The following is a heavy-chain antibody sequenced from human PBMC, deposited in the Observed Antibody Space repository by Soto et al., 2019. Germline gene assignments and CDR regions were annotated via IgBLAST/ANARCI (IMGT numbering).Heavy chain of an antibody. D-gene: IGHD4-17*01. V-gene: IGHV3-7*05. Sequence: GGSLRLSCAASGFTFSSYWMSWVRQAPGKGLEWVANIKQDGSEKYYVDSVKGRFTISRDNAKNSLYLQMNSLRAEDTAVYYCARDLSDYGDAFDIWGQGTMVTVSS. CDR1: GFTFSSYW. CDR3: ARDLSDYGDAFDI. J-gene: IGHJ3*02. CDR2: IKQDGSEK.